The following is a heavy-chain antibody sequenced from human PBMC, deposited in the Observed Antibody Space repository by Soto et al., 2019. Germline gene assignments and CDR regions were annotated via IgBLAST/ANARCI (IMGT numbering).Heavy chain of an antibody. Sequence: GGSLRLSCAASGFTFSSYGMHWVRQAPGKGLEWVAVISYDGSNKYYADSVKGRFTISRDNSKNTLYLQMNSLRAEDTPVYYCAKDPAGYYEFDYWGQGTLVTVSS. CDR2: ISYDGSNK. V-gene: IGHV3-30*18. J-gene: IGHJ4*02. CDR3: AKDPAGYYEFDY. D-gene: IGHD3-22*01. CDR1: GFTFSSYG.